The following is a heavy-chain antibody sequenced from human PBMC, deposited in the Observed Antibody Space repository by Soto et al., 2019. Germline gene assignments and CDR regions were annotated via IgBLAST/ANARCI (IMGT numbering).Heavy chain of an antibody. CDR1: GFTFSSYS. D-gene: IGHD3-22*01. V-gene: IGHV3-21*01. CDR3: ARAPPYYYDSSGYYDY. Sequence: EVQLVESGGGLVKPGGSLRLSCAASGFTFSSYSMNWVRQAPGKGLEWFSSISSSSSYIYYADSVKGRFTISRDNAKNSLYLQMNSLRAEDTAVYYCARAPPYYYDSSGYYDYWGQGTLVTVSS. J-gene: IGHJ4*02. CDR2: ISSSSSYI.